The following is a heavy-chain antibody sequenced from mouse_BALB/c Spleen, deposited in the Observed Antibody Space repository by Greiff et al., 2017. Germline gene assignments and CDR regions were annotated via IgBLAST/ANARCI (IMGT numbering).Heavy chain of an antibody. CDR2: IYYSGTI. V-gene: IGHV3-5*02. D-gene: IGHD3-1*01. CDR3: AREARAKDYAMDY. CDR1: GISITTGNYR. J-gene: IGHJ4*01. Sequence: ESGPGLVKPSQTVSLTCTVTGISITTGNYRWSWIRQFPGNKLEWIGYIYYSGTITYNPSLTSRTTITRDTSKNQFFLEMNSLTAEDTATYYCAREARAKDYAMDYWGQGTSVTVSS.